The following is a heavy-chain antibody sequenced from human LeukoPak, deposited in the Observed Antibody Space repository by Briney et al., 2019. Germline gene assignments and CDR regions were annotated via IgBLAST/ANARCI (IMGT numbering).Heavy chain of an antibody. CDR1: GGSFSGYY. V-gene: IGHV3-53*01. CDR3: ARASWVSSADAVR. CDR2: LRGDGET. Sequence: ETLSLTCAVYGGSFSGYYWSWVRQAPARGPEWVSSLRGDGETFYADSVRGRFTLSRDDSRNTVYLQLNNLRVEDTAIYYCARASWVSSADAVRWGQGTQVTVSS. J-gene: IGHJ4*02. D-gene: IGHD3-16*01.